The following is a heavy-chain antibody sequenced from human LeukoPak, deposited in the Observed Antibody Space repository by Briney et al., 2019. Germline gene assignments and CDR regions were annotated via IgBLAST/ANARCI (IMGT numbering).Heavy chain of an antibody. CDR2: ISSSGSTI. Sequence: GGSLRLSYAASGFTFSSYEMNWVRQAPGKGLEWVSYISSSGSTIYYADSVKGRFTISRDNAKNSLYLQMNSLRAEDTAVYYCARGRSYCFDYWGQGTLVTVSS. CDR3: ARGRSYCFDY. CDR1: GFTFSSYE. J-gene: IGHJ4*02. D-gene: IGHD1-26*01. V-gene: IGHV3-48*03.